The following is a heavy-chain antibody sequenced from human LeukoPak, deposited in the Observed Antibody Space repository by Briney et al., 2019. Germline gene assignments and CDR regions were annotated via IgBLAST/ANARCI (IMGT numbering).Heavy chain of an antibody. CDR1: GFTFSSYA. Sequence: GGSLRLSCAAPGFTFSSYAMGWVRQAPGKGLERVSGISGSGGSTYYADSVKGRFTISSDNSKNTLYLQMNSLRAADTAAYYCAKFRLSTMVRAAHDGFSDYSGPGTLVTVSS. V-gene: IGHV3-23*01. CDR3: AKFRLSTMVRAAHDGFSDY. J-gene: IGHJ4*03. D-gene: IGHD3-10*01. CDR2: ISGSGGST.